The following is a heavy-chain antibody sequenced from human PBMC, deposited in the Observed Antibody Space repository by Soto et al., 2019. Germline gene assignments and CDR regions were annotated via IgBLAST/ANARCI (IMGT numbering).Heavy chain of an antibody. CDR3: AKDICSGGSCYSCFDY. V-gene: IGHV3-9*01. J-gene: IGHJ4*02. Sequence: EVQLVESGGGLVQPGRSLRLSCAASGFTFADYAMHWVRQAPGKGLEWVSGISWNSGSIGYADSVKGRFTISRDNATNSLYLQMNSLRAEDTALYYCAKDICSGGSCYSCFDYWGQGTLVTVSS. D-gene: IGHD2-15*01. CDR2: ISWNSGSI. CDR1: GFTFADYA.